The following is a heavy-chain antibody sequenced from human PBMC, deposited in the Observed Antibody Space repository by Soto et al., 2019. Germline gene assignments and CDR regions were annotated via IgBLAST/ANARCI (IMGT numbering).Heavy chain of an antibody. J-gene: IGHJ4*02. CDR1: GFTFSSHW. CDR2: IKQDGSEA. CDR3: ARDDISSWYCLDY. Sequence: VGSLRLSCTASGFTFSSHWMTWVRQAPGKGLEWVANIKQDGSEAYYVDSVEGRFTISRDNAKNSLYLQMNSLTVEDTATYYCARDDISSWYCLDYWGQGTLVTVSS. D-gene: IGHD3-22*01. V-gene: IGHV3-7*01.